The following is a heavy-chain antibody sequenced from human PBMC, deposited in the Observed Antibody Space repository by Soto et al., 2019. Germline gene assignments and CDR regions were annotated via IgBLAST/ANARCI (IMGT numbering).Heavy chain of an antibody. J-gene: IGHJ4*02. CDR1: GDSVTISDYY. Sequence: QLQVQESGPGLVKPSETLSLTCTVSGDSVTISDYYWGWIRQPPGKGLEWIGSIHYSGSTYYNPSLKSRVTISGDTSKKQFSLKLTSVTAADAAVYYCAAHDSGGYYAEYWGQGTLVTVSA. V-gene: IGHV4-39*01. D-gene: IGHD3-22*01. CDR3: AAHDSGGYYAEY. CDR2: IHYSGST.